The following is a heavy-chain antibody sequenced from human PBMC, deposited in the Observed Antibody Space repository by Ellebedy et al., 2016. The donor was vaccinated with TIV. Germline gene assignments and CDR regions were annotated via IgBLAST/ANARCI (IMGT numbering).Heavy chain of an antibody. CDR1: GYTFTNYY. Sequence: AASVKVSCKASGYTFTNYYMNWVRQAPGQGLEWMGIINPGGGGTNYAQKFQGRVTMTRDTSTSTVYMELSSLSSEDTALYYCARAPLSGVFYGMDVWGQGTTVTVSS. J-gene: IGHJ6*02. CDR2: INPGGGGT. V-gene: IGHV1-46*01. CDR3: ARAPLSGVFYGMDV. D-gene: IGHD3-16*02.